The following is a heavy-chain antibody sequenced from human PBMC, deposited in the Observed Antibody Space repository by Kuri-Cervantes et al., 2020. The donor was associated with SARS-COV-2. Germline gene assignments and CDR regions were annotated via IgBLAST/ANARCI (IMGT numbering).Heavy chain of an antibody. CDR3: ARIGSYDFWSGYPSRPQYYYYYGMDV. CDR1: GWSFSGYY. Sequence: SETLSLTCAVYGWSFSGYYWSWIRQPPGKGLEWIGYIYYSGSTNYNPSLKSRVTISVDTSKNQFSLKLSSVTAADTAVYYCARIGSYDFWSGYPSRPQYYYYYGMDVWGQGTTVIVSS. V-gene: IGHV4-59*01. D-gene: IGHD3-3*01. CDR2: IYYSGST. J-gene: IGHJ6*02.